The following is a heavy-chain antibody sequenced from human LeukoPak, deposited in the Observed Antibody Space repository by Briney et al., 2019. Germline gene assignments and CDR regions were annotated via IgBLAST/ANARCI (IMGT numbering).Heavy chain of an antibody. CDR3: ARSPCDGSGYPFYYFDY. D-gene: IGHD3-22*01. Sequence: PSQTLSLTCAISGDSVSSNTAAWNWIRQSPSRGLEWLGRTYYRSKWYNDYALSVKSRIAINPDTSKNQFSLQLNSVTPEDTAVYYCARSPCDGSGYPFYYFDYWGQGTLVTVSS. CDR1: GDSVSSNTAA. CDR2: TYYRSKWYN. V-gene: IGHV6-1*01. J-gene: IGHJ4*02.